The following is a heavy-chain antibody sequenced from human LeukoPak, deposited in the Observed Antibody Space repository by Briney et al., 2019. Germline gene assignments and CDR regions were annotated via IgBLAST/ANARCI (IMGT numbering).Heavy chain of an antibody. CDR2: INHSGSP. CDR3: ARTSHYYDSSGYYSPFDY. CDR1: GGSFSGYY. V-gene: IGHV4-34*01. Sequence: KPSETLSLTCAVYGGSFSGYYWSWIRQPPGKGLEWIGEINHSGSPNYNPSLKSRVTKSVDTSKNQFSLNLTSVTAADTAVYYCARTSHYYDSSGYYSPFDYWGQGTLVTVSS. D-gene: IGHD3-22*01. J-gene: IGHJ4*02.